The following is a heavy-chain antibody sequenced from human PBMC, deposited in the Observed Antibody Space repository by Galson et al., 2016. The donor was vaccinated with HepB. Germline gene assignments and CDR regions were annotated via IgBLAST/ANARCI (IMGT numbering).Heavy chain of an antibody. V-gene: IGHV3-21*01. CDR1: GFTFNSYN. CDR2: ITSSSNYI. J-gene: IGHJ2*01. Sequence: SLRLSCAASGFTFNSYNMNWVRRAPGKGLEWVSSITSSSNYIYYADSVRGRFTISRDNAKNSLHLQMNSLRAEDTAVYYCTRAYVGKARRGTYWYFDLWGRGTLVTVSS. D-gene: IGHD4-23*01. CDR3: TRAYVGKARRGTYWYFDL.